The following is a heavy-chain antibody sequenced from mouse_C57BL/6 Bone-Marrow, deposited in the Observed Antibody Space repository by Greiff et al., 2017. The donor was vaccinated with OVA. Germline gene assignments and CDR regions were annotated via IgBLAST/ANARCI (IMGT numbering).Heavy chain of an antibody. D-gene: IGHD4-1*01. J-gene: IGHJ3*01. CDR2: ISSGGSYT. CDR1: GFTFSSYG. Sequence: EVMLVESGGDLVKPGGSLKLSCAASGFTFSSYGMSWVRQTPDKRLEWVATISSGGSYTYYPDSVKGRFTISRDNAKNTLYLQMSSLKSGDTAMYYCARRVTGAAWFAYWGQGTLVTVSA. CDR3: ARRVTGAAWFAY. V-gene: IGHV5-6*02.